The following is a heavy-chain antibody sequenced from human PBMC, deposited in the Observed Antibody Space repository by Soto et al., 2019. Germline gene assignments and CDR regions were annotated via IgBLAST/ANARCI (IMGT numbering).Heavy chain of an antibody. V-gene: IGHV4-34*01. CDR3: ARFLWYYGMDV. Sequence: PSLTCAVYGGSFSGYYWSWIRQPPGKGLEWIGEINHSGSTNYNPSLKSRVTISVDTSKNQFSLKLSSVTAADTAVYYCARFLWYYGMDVWGQGTTVTVSS. J-gene: IGHJ6*02. CDR1: GGSFSGYY. CDR2: INHSGST. D-gene: IGHD2-21*01.